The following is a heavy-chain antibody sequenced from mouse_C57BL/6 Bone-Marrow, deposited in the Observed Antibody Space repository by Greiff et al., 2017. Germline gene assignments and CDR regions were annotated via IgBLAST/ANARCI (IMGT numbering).Heavy chain of an antibody. D-gene: IGHD1-1*01. V-gene: IGHV5-16*01. CDR2: INYDGSST. J-gene: IGHJ1*03. CDR3: ERAVVAPYWYFDV. CDR1: GFTFSDYY. Sequence: EVMLVESEGGLVQPGSSMKLSCTASGFTFSDYYMAWVRQVPEKGLEWIANINYDGSSTYYLDSLKSRFIISRDNAKNILYLQMSSLKSEDTATYYCERAVVAPYWYFDVWGTGTTVTVSS.